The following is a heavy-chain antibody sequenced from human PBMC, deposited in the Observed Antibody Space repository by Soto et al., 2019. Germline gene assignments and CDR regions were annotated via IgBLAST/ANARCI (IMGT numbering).Heavy chain of an antibody. CDR2: IDPSDSYT. CDR3: ARHVKGVGNTIFGVVIIYYYYGMDV. Sequence: PGESLKISCKGSGYSFTSYWISWVRQMPGKGLEWMGRIDPSDSYTNYSPSFQGHVTISADKSISTAYLQWSSLKASDTAMYYCARHVKGVGNTIFGVVIIYYYYGMDVWGQGTTVTVSS. V-gene: IGHV5-10-1*01. D-gene: IGHD3-3*01. J-gene: IGHJ6*02. CDR1: GYSFTSYW.